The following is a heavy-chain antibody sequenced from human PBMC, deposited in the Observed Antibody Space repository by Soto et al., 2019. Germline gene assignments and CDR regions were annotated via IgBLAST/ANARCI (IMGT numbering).Heavy chain of an antibody. J-gene: IGHJ4*02. Sequence: SVKGSCKASGGLFSRYPIIWLRQVPGQGLEWMGGIIPVFQTAYYTQRFQGRVTITADESTNTLFLQMGSLRPEDTAIYYCVKQAHGLDGVAFDYWGQGTQVTSPQ. CDR3: VKQAHGLDGVAFDY. CDR1: GGLFSRYP. CDR2: IIPVFQTA. V-gene: IGHV1-69*13. D-gene: IGHD2-15*01.